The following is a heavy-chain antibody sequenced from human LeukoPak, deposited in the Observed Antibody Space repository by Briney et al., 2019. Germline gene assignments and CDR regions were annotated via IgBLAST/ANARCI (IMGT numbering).Heavy chain of an antibody. CDR3: ARGSSSWYYFDY. CDR2: INHSGST. V-gene: IGHV4-34*01. D-gene: IGHD6-13*01. Sequence: SETLSLTCTVSGGSISSYYWSWIRQPPGKGLEWIGEINHSGSTNYNPSLKSRVTISVDTSKNQFSLKLSSVTAADTAVYYCARGSSSWYYFDYWGQGTLVTVSS. CDR1: GGSISSYY. J-gene: IGHJ4*02.